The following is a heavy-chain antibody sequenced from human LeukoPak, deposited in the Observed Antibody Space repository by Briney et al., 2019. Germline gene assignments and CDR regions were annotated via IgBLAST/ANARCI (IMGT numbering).Heavy chain of an antibody. CDR3: AGERWVKPPVLYSSDY. Sequence: SVKVSCKASGATFSSYTIDWVRQAPGQVLEWMGRIIPILGITNYAQNFQGRVTITADKSTSTVYMELSSLRSDDTAVYYCAGERWVKPPVLYSSDYWGQGTLVTVSS. V-gene: IGHV1-69*04. CDR2: IIPILGIT. D-gene: IGHD5-24*01. J-gene: IGHJ4*02. CDR1: GATFSSYT.